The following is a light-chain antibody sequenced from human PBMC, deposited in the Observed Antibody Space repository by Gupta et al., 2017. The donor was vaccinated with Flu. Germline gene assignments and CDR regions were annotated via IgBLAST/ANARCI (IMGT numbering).Light chain of an antibody. J-gene: IGLJ1*01. CDR3: SAYAGANNVYV. CDR2: EVN. Sequence: QSALTQPHSASGSPGQSVTITCTGTISDIGGYNLVSWYQQYPGKVPKLMIYEVNKRPSGVPDRFSGSKSGNTASLTVSGLQADDEADYYCSAYAGANNVYVFGTGTKVTVL. CDR1: ISDIGGYNL. V-gene: IGLV2-8*01.